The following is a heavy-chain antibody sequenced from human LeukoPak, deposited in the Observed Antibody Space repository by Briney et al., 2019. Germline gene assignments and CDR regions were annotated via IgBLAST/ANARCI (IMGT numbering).Heavy chain of an antibody. CDR3: ATHGRSYGDYANNY. V-gene: IGHV1-2*02. D-gene: IGHD4-17*01. J-gene: IGHJ4*02. CDR1: GYSFTGYY. Sequence: GASVKVSCKASGYSFTGYYMHWVRQAPGQGLEWMGWINPNSGDTNYAQKFQGRVTMTRDTSIRTAYMELSTLRSDDAAVYYCATHGRSYGDYANNYWGQGTLVIVSP. CDR2: INPNSGDT.